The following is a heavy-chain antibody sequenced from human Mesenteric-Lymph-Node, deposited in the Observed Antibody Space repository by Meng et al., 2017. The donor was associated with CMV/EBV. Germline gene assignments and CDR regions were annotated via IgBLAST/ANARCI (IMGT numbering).Heavy chain of an antibody. V-gene: IGHV3-21*01. D-gene: IGHD3-10*01. J-gene: IGHJ4*02. Sequence: GGSLRLSCAASGFRFDNFGMSWVRQVPGQGLEWVSSISSSSSYIYYADSVKGRFTISRDNAKNSLYLQMNSLRAEDTAVYYCARAPRGVSYYFDYWGQGTLVTVSS. CDR3: ARAPRGVSYYFDY. CDR1: GFRFDNFG. CDR2: ISSSSSYI.